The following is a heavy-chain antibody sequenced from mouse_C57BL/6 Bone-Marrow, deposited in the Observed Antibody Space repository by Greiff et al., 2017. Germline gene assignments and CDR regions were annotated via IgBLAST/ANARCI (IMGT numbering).Heavy chain of an antibody. D-gene: IGHD1-1*01. J-gene: IGHJ4*01. V-gene: IGHV5-17*01. CDR3: ASLYYYGSPYYYAMDY. CDR1: GFTFSDYG. Sequence: EVQLVESGGGLVKPGGSLKLSCAASGFTFSDYGMHWVRQAPEKGLEWVAYISSGSSTIYYADTVKGRFTISRDNAKNTLFLQMTSLRSEDTAMYYCASLYYYGSPYYYAMDYWGQGTSVTVPS. CDR2: ISSGSSTI.